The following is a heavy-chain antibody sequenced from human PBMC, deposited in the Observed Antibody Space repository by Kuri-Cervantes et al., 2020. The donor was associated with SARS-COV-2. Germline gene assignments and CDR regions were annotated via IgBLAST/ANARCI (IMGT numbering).Heavy chain of an antibody. J-gene: IGHJ5*02. CDR2: ISYDGSNK. CDR1: GFTFSSYA. V-gene: IGHV3-30*04. Sequence: GESLKISCAASGFTFSSYAMHWVRQAPGKGLEWVAVISYDGSNKYYADSVKGRFTISRDNSKNTLYLQMNSLRAEDTAVYYCARDHGYSYGLFARHNWFDPWGQGTLVTVSS. CDR3: ARDHGYSYGLFARHNWFDP. D-gene: IGHD5-18*01.